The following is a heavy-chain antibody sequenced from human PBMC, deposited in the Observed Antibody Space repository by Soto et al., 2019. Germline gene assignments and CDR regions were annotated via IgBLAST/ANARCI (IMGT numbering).Heavy chain of an antibody. J-gene: IGHJ6*02. CDR2: IYYRGSA. CDR3: AEGRSSYAMDV. Sequence: SETLSLTCTVSAASISSSTAYWVWIRQSPGKGLEWIGSIYYRGSAYYSPSLKSRVTISVDTSKNQILLKLSSVTAADTAVYYCAEGRSSYAMDVWGQGTTVTVSS. D-gene: IGHD3-10*01. CDR1: AASISSSTAY. V-gene: IGHV4-39*01.